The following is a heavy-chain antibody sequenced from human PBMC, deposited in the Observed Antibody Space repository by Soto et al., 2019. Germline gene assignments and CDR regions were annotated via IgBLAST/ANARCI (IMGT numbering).Heavy chain of an antibody. CDR1: GYTFTSYG. CDR3: ARDKVGIVVVTAAPSNYYYYGMDV. V-gene: IGHV1-18*01. D-gene: IGHD2-2*01. Sequence: ASVEVSCKASGYTFTSYGISWVRQAPGQGLEWMGWISAYNGNTNYAQKLQGRVTMTTDTSTSTAYMELRSLRSDDTAVYYCARDKVGIVVVTAAPSNYYYYGMDVWGHGTTVTV. J-gene: IGHJ6*02. CDR2: ISAYNGNT.